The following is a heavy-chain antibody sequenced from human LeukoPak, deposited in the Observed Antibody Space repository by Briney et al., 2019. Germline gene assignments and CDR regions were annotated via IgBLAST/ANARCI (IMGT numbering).Heavy chain of an antibody. CDR1: GFTFDDYG. Sequence: GGSLRLSCAASGFTFDDYGMSWVRQAPGKGLEWVSVIYSGGSTYYADSVKGRFTISRDNSKNTLYLQMNSLRAEDTAVYYCARDPGTIAAGYWGQGTLVTVSS. CDR2: IYSGGST. J-gene: IGHJ4*02. CDR3: ARDPGTIAAGY. D-gene: IGHD6-13*01. V-gene: IGHV3-66*01.